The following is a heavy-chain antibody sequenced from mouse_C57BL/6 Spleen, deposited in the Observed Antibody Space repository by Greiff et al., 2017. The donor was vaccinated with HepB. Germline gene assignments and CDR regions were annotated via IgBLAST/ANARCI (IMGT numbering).Heavy chain of an antibody. J-gene: IGHJ3*01. CDR1: GYTFTSYW. CDR2: IHPNSGST. CDR3: ARWGSSPFAY. Sequence: QVQLKQPGAELVKPGASVKLSCKASGYTFTSYWMHWVKQRPGQGLEWIGMIHPNSGSTNYNEKFKSKATLTVDKSSSTAYMQLSSLTSEDSAVYYCARWGSSPFAYWGQGTLVTISA. D-gene: IGHD1-1*01. V-gene: IGHV1-64*01.